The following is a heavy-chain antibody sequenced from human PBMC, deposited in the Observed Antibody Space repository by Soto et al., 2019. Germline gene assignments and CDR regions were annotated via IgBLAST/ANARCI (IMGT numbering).Heavy chain of an antibody. Sequence: GGSLRLSCAASGFTFSSYAMSWVRQAPGKGLEWVSAISGSGGSTYYADSVKGRFTISRDNSKNTLYLQMNSLRAEDTAVYYCARDRGGGYCTRGTGCYGHYMDVWGKGTTVTVSS. V-gene: IGHV3-23*01. CDR2: ISGSGGST. CDR3: ARDRGGGYCTRGTGCYGHYMDV. CDR1: GFTFSSYA. J-gene: IGHJ6*03. D-gene: IGHD2-8*01.